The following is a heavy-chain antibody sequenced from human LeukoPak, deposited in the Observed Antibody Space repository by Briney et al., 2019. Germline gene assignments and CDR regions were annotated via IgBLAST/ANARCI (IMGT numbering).Heavy chain of an antibody. CDR3: GRDPNGDYVGAFEF. J-gene: IGHJ3*01. D-gene: IGHD4-17*01. CDR2: SSSGGANP. Sequence: GGSLRLSCAASGFTFSKYALVWVRQAPGKGLEWVSASSSGGANPLYADAVKGRFTISRDNSKNALYLQMNSLRAEDTAVYFCGRDPNGDYVGAFEFWGHGTTVNVSS. V-gene: IGHV3-23*01. CDR1: GFTFSKYA.